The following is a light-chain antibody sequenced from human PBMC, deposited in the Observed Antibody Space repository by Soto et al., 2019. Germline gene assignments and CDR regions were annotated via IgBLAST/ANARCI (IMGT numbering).Light chain of an antibody. CDR2: GAS. J-gene: IGKJ5*01. CDR3: QQYDKWEII. CDR1: QSVSSN. Sequence: EIVMTQSPATLSLSPGERATLSCRASQSVSSNLAWYQQKPGQAPRLLIYGASTRATGIPARFSGSGSGTDFTLTISRLETEDFAVFYCQQYDKWEIIFGQGTRLEIK. V-gene: IGKV3-15*01.